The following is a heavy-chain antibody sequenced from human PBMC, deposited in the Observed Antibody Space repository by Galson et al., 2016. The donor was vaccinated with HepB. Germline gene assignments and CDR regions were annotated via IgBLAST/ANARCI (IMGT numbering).Heavy chain of an antibody. CDR2: IDAGNGNT. CDR1: RYTFTNYA. V-gene: IGHV1-3*01. D-gene: IGHD2/OR15-2a*01. J-gene: IGHJ6*02. CDR3: ARGDVIPSTFYYYYSGLDV. Sequence: SVKVSCKASRYTFTNYAIHWVRQAPGQRLEWMGWIDAGNGNTKYSQKFQGRVTIARDTSASTAYMELSSLRSKDTAVYYCARGDVIPSTFYYYYSGLDVWGQGTTVTVSS.